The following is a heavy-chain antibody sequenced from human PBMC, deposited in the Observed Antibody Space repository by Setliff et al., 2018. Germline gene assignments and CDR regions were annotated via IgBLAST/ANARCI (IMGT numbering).Heavy chain of an antibody. Sequence: SETLSLTCAVYGGSFSGYYWSWNRQPPGKGPEWIGEIDQSGITNYNPSLKSRVTISIDTSKNQFSLRLSSVTATDTAVYYCARGRRITMIVVPPGVFDIWGQGTMVTVS. CDR2: IDQSGIT. J-gene: IGHJ3*02. V-gene: IGHV4-34*01. CDR3: ARGRRITMIVVPPGVFDI. CDR1: GGSFSGYY. D-gene: IGHD3-22*01.